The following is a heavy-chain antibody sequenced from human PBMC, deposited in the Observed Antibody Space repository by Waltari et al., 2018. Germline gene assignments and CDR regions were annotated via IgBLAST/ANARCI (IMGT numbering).Heavy chain of an antibody. CDR3: ARAIAAANWFDP. V-gene: IGHV1-69*05. Sequence: QVQLVQSGAEVRKPGSSVQVSCKASGSTFSSYAISWVRQAPGQGLEWMGGIIPIFGTANYAQKFQGRVTITTDESTSTAYMELSSLRSEDTAVYYCARAIAAANWFDPWGQGTLVTVSS. CDR2: IIPIFGTA. D-gene: IGHD6-13*01. J-gene: IGHJ5*02. CDR1: GSTFSSYA.